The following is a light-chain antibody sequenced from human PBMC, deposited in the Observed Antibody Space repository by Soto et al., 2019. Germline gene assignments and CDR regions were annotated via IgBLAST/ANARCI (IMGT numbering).Light chain of an antibody. Sequence: DIQMTQSPSSLSASVGDRVTITCRTSQSISTYLNWYQQKPGKAPKLLIYAASSLQSGVPSRFSGSGSGTDFTLIISSLQPEDSATYYCQQSYNNPWTFGQGAKVEVK. CDR2: AAS. CDR3: QQSYNNPWT. CDR1: QSISTY. V-gene: IGKV1-39*01. J-gene: IGKJ1*01.